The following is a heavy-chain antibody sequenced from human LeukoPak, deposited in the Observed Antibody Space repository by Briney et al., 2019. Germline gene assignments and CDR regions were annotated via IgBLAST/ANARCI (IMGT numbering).Heavy chain of an antibody. J-gene: IGHJ4*02. Sequence: PRESLKISCKGSGYRFTSYWIAWVRQMPGKGLEWMGSIYPGDSDTRYSPSFQGQVTISADKSITTAYLQWSSLKASDTAMYYCATPQVSGWNFDYWGQGTLVTVSS. V-gene: IGHV5-51*01. CDR1: GYRFTSYW. CDR3: ATPQVSGWNFDY. D-gene: IGHD6-19*01. CDR2: IYPGDSDT.